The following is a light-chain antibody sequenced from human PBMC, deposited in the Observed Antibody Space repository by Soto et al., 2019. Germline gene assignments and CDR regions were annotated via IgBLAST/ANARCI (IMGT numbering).Light chain of an antibody. CDR1: SSDVGGYNY. Sequence: QSALTQPASVFGSPGQSITISCTGTSSDVGGYNYVSWYQQHPGKAPKLMIYDVSNRPSGVSNRFSGSKSGNTASLTISGLQAEDEADYYCTSYTNSGTLVVFGGGTQLTVL. J-gene: IGLJ2*01. V-gene: IGLV2-14*01. CDR2: DVS. CDR3: TSYTNSGTLVV.